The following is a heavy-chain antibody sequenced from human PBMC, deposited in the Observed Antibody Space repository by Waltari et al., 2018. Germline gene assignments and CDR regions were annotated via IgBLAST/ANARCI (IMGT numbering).Heavy chain of an antibody. J-gene: IGHJ4*02. D-gene: IGHD6-19*01. CDR1: GFSFSNYW. CDR3: TRATAVSFDY. V-gene: IGHV3-74*01. Sequence: EVQLVESGGGLVQPGGSLRLSCAASGFSFSNYWIHWVRQAPGKGLGWVSRINPDGSSISPADSVRGRFTITRDNAKNTLYLQMNSLRVDDTAVYYCTRATAVSFDYWGLGTLVTVSS. CDR2: INPDGSSI.